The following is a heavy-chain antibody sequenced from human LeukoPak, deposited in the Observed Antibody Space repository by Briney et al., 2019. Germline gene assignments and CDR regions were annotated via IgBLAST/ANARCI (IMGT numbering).Heavy chain of an antibody. V-gene: IGHV3-53*01. CDR2: IYSGGSA. CDR1: GFTVSSNY. CDR3: ARVEGGYSYGYLDY. J-gene: IGHJ4*02. Sequence: GGSLRLSCAASGFTVSSNYMSWVHQAPGKGLEWVSVIYSGGSAYYADSVKGQFTISRYNSKNTLYLQMNSLRAEDTAVYYCARVEGGYSYGYLDYWGQGTLVTVSS. D-gene: IGHD5-18*01.